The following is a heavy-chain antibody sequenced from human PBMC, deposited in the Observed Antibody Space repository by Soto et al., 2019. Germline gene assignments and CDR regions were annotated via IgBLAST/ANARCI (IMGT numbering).Heavy chain of an antibody. Sequence: ASVKVSCKASGYTFTGHYIHWVRQAPEQGPEWMGEIGPESGATRYAKNFQGRVTMTRDTSITTVYMELKNLSPDDTAVYYCGRGRSGQIVVFYWGQGTPVTVSS. J-gene: IGHJ1*01. CDR2: IGPESGAT. V-gene: IGHV1-2*02. CDR1: GYTFTGHY. CDR3: GRGRSGQIVVFY. D-gene: IGHD1-26*01.